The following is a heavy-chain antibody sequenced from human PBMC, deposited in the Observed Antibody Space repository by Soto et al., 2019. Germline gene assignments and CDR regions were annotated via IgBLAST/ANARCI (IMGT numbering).Heavy chain of an antibody. J-gene: IGHJ5*01. D-gene: IGHD3-10*01. CDR3: ARDRAGNNWFAP. V-gene: IGHV3-30*03. CDR1: GFTFSSHS. Sequence: QVRLVESGGGVVQPGRSLRLSCAASGFTFSSHSMHWVRQAPGKGLEWVAVISSDGSNTYYTDSVQGRFSISRDNSKNTLFLQMNSLRVEETAIYYCARDRAGNNWFAPWGQGTLVTVSS. CDR2: ISSDGSNT.